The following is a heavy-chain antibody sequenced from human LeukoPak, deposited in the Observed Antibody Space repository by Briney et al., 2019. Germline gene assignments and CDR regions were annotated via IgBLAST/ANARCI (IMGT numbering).Heavy chain of an antibody. CDR1: GGTFSSYA. Sequence: GASVKVSCKASGGTFSSYAISWVRQAAGQGREWMGGIIPICGTANYAQKFQGRVTITTDESTSTAYMELSSLRSEDTAVDYCARDGYSSSSFVGWFDPWGQGTLVTVSS. V-gene: IGHV1-69*05. CDR2: IIPICGTA. D-gene: IGHD6-6*01. J-gene: IGHJ5*02. CDR3: ARDGYSSSSFVGWFDP.